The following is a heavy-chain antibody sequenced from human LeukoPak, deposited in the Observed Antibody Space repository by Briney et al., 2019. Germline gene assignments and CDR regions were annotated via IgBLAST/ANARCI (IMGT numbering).Heavy chain of an antibody. D-gene: IGHD3-16*01. Sequence: GGSLRLSCAASGFTFSSYWMSWVRQAPGKGLEWVANIKQDGSEKYYVDSVKGRFTISRDNAKNSLYLQMNSLRAEDTTVYYCARLGMGYYFDYWGQGTLVTVSS. CDR1: GFTFSSYW. CDR2: IKQDGSEK. CDR3: ARLGMGYYFDY. J-gene: IGHJ4*02. V-gene: IGHV3-7*01.